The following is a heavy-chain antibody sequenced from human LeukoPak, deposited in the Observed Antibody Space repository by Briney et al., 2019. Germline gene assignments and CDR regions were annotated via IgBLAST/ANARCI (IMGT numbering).Heavy chain of an antibody. CDR1: GFSFSTYG. V-gene: IGHV3-33*01. CDR2: IWYDASGQ. CDR3: ARDSLYDDNGYYHYFDY. D-gene: IGHD3-22*01. J-gene: IGHJ4*02. Sequence: PGGSLRLSCAASGFSFSTYGMHWVRQAPGKGLEWVAMIWYDASGQHYADSVKGRFTISRDTSKNTLYLQMNSLRAEDTAVYFCARDSLYDDNGYYHYFDYWGQGTLVTVSS.